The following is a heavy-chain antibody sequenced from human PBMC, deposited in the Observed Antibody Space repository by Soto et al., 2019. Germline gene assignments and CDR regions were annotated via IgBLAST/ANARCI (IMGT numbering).Heavy chain of an antibody. J-gene: IGHJ4*02. CDR3: ARGGSSSWYGFYFFDN. Sequence: SETLSLTCAVNGGSFSGYYWTWIRQPPGKGLEWIGEINHSGSTNCNPSLKSRVTISVDPSKNQFSLNVNSVTAADTAVYYCARGGSSSWYGFYFFDNWGPGTLVTVSS. CDR1: GGSFSGYY. CDR2: INHSGST. D-gene: IGHD6-13*01. V-gene: IGHV4-34*01.